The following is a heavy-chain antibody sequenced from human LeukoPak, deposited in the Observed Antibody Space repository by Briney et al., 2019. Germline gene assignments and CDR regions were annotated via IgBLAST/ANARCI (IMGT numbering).Heavy chain of an antibody. D-gene: IGHD2-2*01. CDR3: AKTASTSWGYFDY. J-gene: IGHJ4*02. V-gene: IGHV3-30*02. CDR2: IRNDGTIK. CDR1: GFTFSTYG. Sequence: GGSLRLSCAATGFTFSTYGMHWVRQAPGKGLEWVAFIRNDGTIKYYADSVKGRFTISRDNSKNTMFLQMNSLRAEDTAVYYCAKTASTSWGYFDYWGQGTLVTVSS.